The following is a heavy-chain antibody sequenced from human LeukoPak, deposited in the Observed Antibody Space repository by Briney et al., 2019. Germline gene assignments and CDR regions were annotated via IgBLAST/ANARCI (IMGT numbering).Heavy chain of an antibody. J-gene: IGHJ5*02. CDR2: ISISVSTI. Sequence: GGSLRLSWAASGFTFSDYYMSWICQAPGKGLEWVSYISISVSTIYYADSVKGRFTISRDNAKNSLYLQMNSLRAEDTAVYYCARGRDCSSTSCYHQYNWFDPWGQGTLVTVSS. V-gene: IGHV3-11*01. D-gene: IGHD2-2*01. CDR3: ARGRDCSSTSCYHQYNWFDP. CDR1: GFTFSDYY.